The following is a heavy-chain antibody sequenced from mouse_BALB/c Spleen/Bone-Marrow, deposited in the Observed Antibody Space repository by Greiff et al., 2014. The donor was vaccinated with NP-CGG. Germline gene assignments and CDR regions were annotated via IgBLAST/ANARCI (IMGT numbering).Heavy chain of an antibody. CDR2: ISSGGSYT. J-gene: IGHJ4*01. Sequence: EVQGVESGGDLVKPGGSLKLSCAASGFTFSNYGMSWVRQTPDKRLELVATISSGGSYTYFPDSVKGRFTISRDNAKNTLYLQMNSLKSEDAAMYYCARLTPDYAMDYWGQGTSVTVSS. CDR1: GFTFSNYG. V-gene: IGHV5-6*01. CDR3: ARLTPDYAMDY. D-gene: IGHD1-3*01.